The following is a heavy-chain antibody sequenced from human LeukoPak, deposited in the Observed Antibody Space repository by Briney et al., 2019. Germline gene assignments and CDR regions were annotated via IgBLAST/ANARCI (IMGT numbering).Heavy chain of an antibody. J-gene: IGHJ4*02. CDR1: GGSISSYY. CDR2: IYYSGST. CDR3: ARYSGYDCFDY. Sequence: SETLSLTCTVSGGSISSYYWSWIRQPPGKGLEWIGYIYYSGSTNYNPSLKSRVTISVDTSKNQFSLKLSSVTAADTAVYYCARYSGYDCFDYWGQGTLVTVSS. D-gene: IGHD5-12*01. V-gene: IGHV4-59*08.